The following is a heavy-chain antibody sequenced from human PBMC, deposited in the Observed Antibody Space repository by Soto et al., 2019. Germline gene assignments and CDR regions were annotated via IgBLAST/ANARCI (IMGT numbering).Heavy chain of an antibody. CDR1: GGTFSSYA. V-gene: IGHV1-69*05. J-gene: IGHJ6*02. Sequence: GASVKVSCKASGGTFSSYAISWVRQAPGQGLEWMGGIIPIFGTANYAQKLQGRVTMTTDTSTSTAYMELRSLRSDDTAVYYCARVEKATYYGMDVWGQGTTVTVSS. CDR2: IIPIFGTA. D-gene: IGHD3-3*01. CDR3: ARVEKATYYGMDV.